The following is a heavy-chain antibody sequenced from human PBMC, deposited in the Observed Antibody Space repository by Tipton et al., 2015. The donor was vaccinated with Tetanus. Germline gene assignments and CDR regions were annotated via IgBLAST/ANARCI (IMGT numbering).Heavy chain of an antibody. CDR1: GGSISSSTYY. V-gene: IGHV4-39*01. Sequence: TLSLTCTVSGGSISSSTYYWGWIRQPPGKGLEWIGGIYYSGNTNYNPALKSRVTISVDTSKNHFSLKVSSVTAADTAVYYCASLSSRANDAHAFDIWGQGTMVPVSS. J-gene: IGHJ3*02. CDR2: IYYSGNT. D-gene: IGHD2-8*01. CDR3: ASLSSRANDAHAFDI.